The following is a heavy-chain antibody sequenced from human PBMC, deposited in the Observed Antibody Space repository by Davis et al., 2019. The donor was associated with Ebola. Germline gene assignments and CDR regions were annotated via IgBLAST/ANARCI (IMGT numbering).Heavy chain of an antibody. J-gene: IGHJ4*02. D-gene: IGHD3-3*01. V-gene: IGHV3-33*01. Sequence: GESLKISCVGSGFTFSSYGMHWVRQTPGKGLEWVAGFWANGITKNYGDSVKGRFAISRDNSENTLYLQMNSLTADDTAVYYCARAVFHEVLDYWGQGTPVTVSS. CDR1: GFTFSSYG. CDR2: FWANGITK. CDR3: ARAVFHEVLDY.